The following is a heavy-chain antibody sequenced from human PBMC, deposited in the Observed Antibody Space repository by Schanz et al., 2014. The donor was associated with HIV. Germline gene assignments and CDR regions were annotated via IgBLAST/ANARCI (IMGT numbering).Heavy chain of an antibody. Sequence: QVQLVQSGAEVKNPGASVKVSCKASGYTFSSHGISWVRQAPGQGLEWMGWISTYNGNTNYAQKPPGRVTMNPATSTRTDSTELRSLRSAAAAAYYCATELGGYSTRCSHSRHYYGMDAWGQGTTVTVSS. CDR2: ISTYNGNT. D-gene: IGHD6-13*01. V-gene: IGHV1-18*01. CDR1: GYTFSSHG. CDR3: ATELGGYSTRCSHSRHYYGMDA. J-gene: IGHJ6*02.